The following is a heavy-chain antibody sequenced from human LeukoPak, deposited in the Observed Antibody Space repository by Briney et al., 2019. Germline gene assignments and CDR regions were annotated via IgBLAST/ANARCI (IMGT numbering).Heavy chain of an antibody. CDR3: ARNFYDGNNLDY. V-gene: IGHV3-33*01. CDR1: GFTFSSFG. Sequence: GGSLRLSCAASGFTFSSFGMHWVRQAPGKGLEWVAVIWYDGSNKYYADSVKGRFTISRDNSKNTLYLQMNSLRAEDTAVYYWARNFYDGNNLDYWGQGTLVTVPP. CDR2: IWYDGSNK. J-gene: IGHJ4*02. D-gene: IGHD5-24*01.